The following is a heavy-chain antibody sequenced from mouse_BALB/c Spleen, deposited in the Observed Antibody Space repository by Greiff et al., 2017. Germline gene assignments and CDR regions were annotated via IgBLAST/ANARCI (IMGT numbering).Heavy chain of an antibody. J-gene: IGHJ3*01. V-gene: IGHV5-12-2*01. CDR2: ISNGGGST. D-gene: IGHD2-12*01. CDR1: GFTFSSYT. CDR3: ARAGRRDTWLAY. Sequence: EVQVVESGGGLVQPGGSLKLSCAASGFTFSSYTMSWVRQTPEKMLEWVAYISNGGGSTYYQDTVKGRFTISRDNAKNTLYLQMSSLKSEDTAMYYCARAGRRDTWLAYWGQGTLVTVSA.